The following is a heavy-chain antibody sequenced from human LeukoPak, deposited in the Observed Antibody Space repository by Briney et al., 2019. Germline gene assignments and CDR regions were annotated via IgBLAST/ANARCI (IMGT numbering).Heavy chain of an antibody. V-gene: IGHV3-11*01. D-gene: IGHD6-19*01. Sequence: PGGSLRLSCAASGFTFGDYYMSWIRQAPGKGLEWVSYISSSGSTIYYADSVKGRLTISRDNAKNSLYLQMNSLRAEDTAVYYCARVSSGWYRKLDYWGQGTLVTVSS. CDR1: GFTFGDYY. CDR2: ISSSGSTI. CDR3: ARVSSGWYRKLDY. J-gene: IGHJ4*02.